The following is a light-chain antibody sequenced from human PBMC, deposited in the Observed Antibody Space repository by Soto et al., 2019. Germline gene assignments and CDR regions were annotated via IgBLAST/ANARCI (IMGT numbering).Light chain of an antibody. CDR3: QQYDNLLLT. J-gene: IGKJ4*01. V-gene: IGKV1-33*01. CDR2: DAS. Sequence: DIQMTQSPSSLSASVGDRVTITCQASQDISNYLNWYQQKPGKAPKLLIYDASNLETGVPSRFSGSGYGTDFTFTISSLQPEDIAYYCQQYDNLLLTFGGGTKVEIK. CDR1: QDISNY.